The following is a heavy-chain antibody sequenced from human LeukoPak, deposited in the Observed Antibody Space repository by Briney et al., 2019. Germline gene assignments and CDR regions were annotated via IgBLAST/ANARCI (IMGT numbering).Heavy chain of an antibody. CDR3: ARDREDYAGNYYYYMDV. D-gene: IGHD4-17*01. V-gene: IGHV1-69*05. J-gene: IGHJ6*03. Sequence: SVKVSFKASGGTFISYAISWVRQAHGQGLAWMGGIIPIFGTANYAQKFQGRVTITTDESTSTAYMELSSLRSEDTAVYYCARDREDYAGNYYYYMDVWGKGTTVTVSS. CDR2: IIPIFGTA. CDR1: GGTFISYA.